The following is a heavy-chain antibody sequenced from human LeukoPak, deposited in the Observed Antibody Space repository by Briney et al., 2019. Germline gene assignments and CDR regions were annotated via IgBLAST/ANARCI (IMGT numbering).Heavy chain of an antibody. CDR3: ASIPGISVSAYYFDY. D-gene: IGHD6-19*01. CDR2: IYYTGNT. V-gene: IGHV4-39*01. Sequence: SETLSLTCTVSGGSISSSSYYWGWIRQPPGRGLEWIGTIYYTGNTYYNPSLKSRVTISVDTSKNQFSLKLSSVTAADTAVYYCASIPGISVSAYYFDYWGQGTLVTVSS. J-gene: IGHJ4*02. CDR1: GGSISSSSYY.